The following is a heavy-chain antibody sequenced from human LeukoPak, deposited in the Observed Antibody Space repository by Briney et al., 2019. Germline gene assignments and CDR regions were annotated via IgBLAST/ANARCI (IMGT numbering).Heavy chain of an antibody. D-gene: IGHD3/OR15-3a*01. CDR1: GFAFSSYA. Sequence: GRSLRLSCAASGFAFSSYAIHWVRQAPGKGLEWVAVISYDGSNKYYADSVKGRFTISRDNSKNTLYLQMNSLRAEDTAVYYCARTRTDFVGYYFDYWGQGTLVTVSS. CDR2: ISYDGSNK. CDR3: ARTRTDFVGYYFDY. J-gene: IGHJ4*02. V-gene: IGHV3-30*04.